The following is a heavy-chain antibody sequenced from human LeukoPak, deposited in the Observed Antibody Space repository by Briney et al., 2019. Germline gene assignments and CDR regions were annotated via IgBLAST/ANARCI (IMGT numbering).Heavy chain of an antibody. CDR1: GGSFSGYY. CDR2: INHSGST. V-gene: IGHV4-34*01. Sequence: SETLSLTCAVYGGSFSGYYWSWIRQPPGKGLEWIGEINHSGSTNYNPSLKSRVTISVDTPKNQFSLKLSSGTAADTAVYYCARDIVVVVAATRESYYYYYMDVWGKGTTVTISS. CDR3: ARDIVVVVAATRESYYYYYMDV. J-gene: IGHJ6*03. D-gene: IGHD2-15*01.